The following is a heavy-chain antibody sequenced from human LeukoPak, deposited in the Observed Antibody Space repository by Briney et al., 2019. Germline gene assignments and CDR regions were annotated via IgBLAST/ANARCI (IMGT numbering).Heavy chain of an antibody. CDR2: ISGGGVTT. D-gene: IGHD3-16*01. CDR3: ARNQQLGGHSYYYYGMDV. Sequence: GGSLRLSCVGSGFSSIAYALTWARQAPGKGLEWVSGISGGGVTTYYADSVKGRFTISRDNSKNSLYLQMNSLRADDTAIYYCARNQQLGGHSYYYYGMDVWGQGTTVTVSS. V-gene: IGHV3-23*01. CDR1: GFSSIAYA. J-gene: IGHJ6*02.